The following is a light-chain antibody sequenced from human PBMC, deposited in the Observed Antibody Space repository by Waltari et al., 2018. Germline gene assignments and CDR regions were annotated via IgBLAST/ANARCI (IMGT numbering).Light chain of an antibody. V-gene: IGLV3-10*01. Sequence: SNELTQPPSVSVSPGQKARITCSGDALPTKYASWYQQKSGQAPVLVIYEDITRPPGIPERFSGSSSGTVATLTISGAQVDDEADYYCHSLNSVGNGYVFGTGTKFTVL. J-gene: IGLJ1*01. CDR1: ALPTKY. CDR2: EDI. CDR3: HSLNSVGNGYV.